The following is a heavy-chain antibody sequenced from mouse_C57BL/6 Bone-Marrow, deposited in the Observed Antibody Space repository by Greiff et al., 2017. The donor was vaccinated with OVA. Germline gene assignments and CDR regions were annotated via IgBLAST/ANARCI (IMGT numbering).Heavy chain of an antibody. Sequence: VQLKESGGGLVKPGGSLKLSCAASGFTFSSYAMSWVRQTPEKRLEWVATISDGGSYTYYPDNVKGRFTISRDNAKNNLYLQMSHLKSEDTAMYYCAREGDYLAYWGQGTLVTVSA. V-gene: IGHV5-4*01. CDR3: AREGDYLAY. CDR1: GFTFSSYA. D-gene: IGHD2-4*01. J-gene: IGHJ3*01. CDR2: ISDGGSYT.